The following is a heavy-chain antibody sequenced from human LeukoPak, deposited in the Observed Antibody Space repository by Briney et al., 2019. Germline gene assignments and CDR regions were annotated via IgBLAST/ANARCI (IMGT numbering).Heavy chain of an antibody. D-gene: IGHD2-21*02. Sequence: GGSLRLSCAASGFSVSGTHMSWVRQAPGEGLEWVAAMYAGGTTYYTDAVTGRFTVSRDTSRNILFLHMDSLRAEDTAVYYCAKDEVTSGGGLASWGQGTLVIVSS. CDR3: AKDEVTSGGGLAS. CDR1: GFSVSGTH. CDR2: MYAGGTT. V-gene: IGHV3-53*01. J-gene: IGHJ5*02.